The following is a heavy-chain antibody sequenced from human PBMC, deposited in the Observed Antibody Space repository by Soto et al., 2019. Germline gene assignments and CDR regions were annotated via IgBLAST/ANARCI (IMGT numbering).Heavy chain of an antibody. J-gene: IGHJ4*02. CDR1: GFTFNSYA. Sequence: EVQLLESGGGLVQPGGSLRLSCGASGFTFNSYAMTWVRQAPGKGLEWVSAISGSGGSTYYADPVKGRFTISRAQSKNTLYLQMNSLRAADTAVYYCAKDRHYGSGTYSDSYLAYWGQGTLVTVSS. V-gene: IGHV3-23*01. CDR2: ISGSGGST. D-gene: IGHD3-10*01. CDR3: AKDRHYGSGTYSDSYLAY.